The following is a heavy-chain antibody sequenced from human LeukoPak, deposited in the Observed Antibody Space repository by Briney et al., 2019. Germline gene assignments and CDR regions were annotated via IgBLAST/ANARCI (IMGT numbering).Heavy chain of an antibody. D-gene: IGHD1-26*01. Sequence: PGGSLRLSCAASGFTFSTYGMHWVRQAPGKGLEWVSFIRYVGINKYYADSVKGRFTISRDNSKNTLYLQMNSLRVDDTAIYYCAKSGASPLYHMDVWGRGATVTVSS. V-gene: IGHV3-30*02. CDR2: IRYVGINK. CDR1: GFTFSTYG. J-gene: IGHJ6*03. CDR3: AKSGASPLYHMDV.